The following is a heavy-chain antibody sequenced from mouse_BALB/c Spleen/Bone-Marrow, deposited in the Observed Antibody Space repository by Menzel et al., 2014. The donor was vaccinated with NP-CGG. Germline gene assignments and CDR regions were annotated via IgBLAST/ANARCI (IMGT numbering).Heavy chain of an antibody. CDR1: GFSLTNYG. J-gene: IGHJ4*01. Sequence: QVQLKDSGPGLVAPSQSLSITCTVSGFSLTNYGVHWVRPPPGKGLEWLGVIWAGGSTNYNSALMSRLSITKDNSKNQVFLKMNSLQTADTAMYYCARDGYYVVMDYWGQGTSVTVSS. V-gene: IGHV2-9*02. CDR2: IWAGGST. CDR3: ARDGYYVVMDY. D-gene: IGHD2-3*01.